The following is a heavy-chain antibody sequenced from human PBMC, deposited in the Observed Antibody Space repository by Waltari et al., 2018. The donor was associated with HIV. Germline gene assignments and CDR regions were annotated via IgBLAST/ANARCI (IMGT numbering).Heavy chain of an antibody. D-gene: IGHD1-26*01. J-gene: IGHJ4*02. CDR1: GFTFSSYG. CDR2: IRYEGSNK. CDR3: AKKAPLVGARENYFDY. Sequence: QVQLVESGGGVVQPGGSLRLSCAASGFTFSSYGMHWVRQAPGKGLEWVAFIRYEGSNKYYADSVKGRFTISRDNSKNTLYLQMNSLRAEDTAVYYCAKKAPLVGARENYFDYWGQGTLVTVSS. V-gene: IGHV3-30*02.